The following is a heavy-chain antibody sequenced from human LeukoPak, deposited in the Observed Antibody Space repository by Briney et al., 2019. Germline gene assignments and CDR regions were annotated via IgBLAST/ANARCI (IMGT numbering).Heavy chain of an antibody. Sequence: LGESLKISCMGSGYSFTSYWIGWVRQMPGKGLEWMGIIYPGDSDTRYSPSFQGQVTISADKSISTAYLQWSSLKASDTAMYYCARQAEYYYDSSGYYPYFDYWGQGTLVTVSS. CDR2: IYPGDSDT. CDR1: GYSFTSYW. J-gene: IGHJ4*02. D-gene: IGHD3-22*01. CDR3: ARQAEYYYDSSGYYPYFDY. V-gene: IGHV5-51*01.